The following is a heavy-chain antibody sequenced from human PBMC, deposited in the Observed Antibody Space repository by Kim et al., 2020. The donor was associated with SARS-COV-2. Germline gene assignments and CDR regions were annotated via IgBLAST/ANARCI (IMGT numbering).Heavy chain of an antibody. Sequence: SETLSLTCTVSGGSISSYYWSWIRQPPGKGLEWIGYIYYSGSTNYNPSLKSRVTISVDTSKNQFSLKLSSVTAADTAVYYCARKMGYCSSTSCYNWFDPWGQGTLVTVSS. V-gene: IGHV4-59*01. CDR1: GGSISSYY. J-gene: IGHJ5*02. CDR2: IYYSGST. CDR3: ARKMGYCSSTSCYNWFDP. D-gene: IGHD2-2*01.